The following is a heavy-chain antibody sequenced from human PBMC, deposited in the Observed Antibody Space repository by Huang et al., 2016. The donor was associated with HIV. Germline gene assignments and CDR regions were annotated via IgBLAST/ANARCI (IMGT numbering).Heavy chain of an antibody. CDR3: ARPLLGYSYGYYFDQ. V-gene: IGHV5-51*03. Sequence: EVQLVQSGAEVKKPGESLKISCKGVGFSFTNYWIGWVRKMPGKGLEWIGIIYPGDSDTTYSPSFEGQVTISADKSINTAYLQWSSLKASDSAIYYCARPLLGYSYGYYFDQWGQGTLVTVSS. CDR1: GFSFTNYW. D-gene: IGHD5-18*01. CDR2: IYPGDSDT. J-gene: IGHJ4*02.